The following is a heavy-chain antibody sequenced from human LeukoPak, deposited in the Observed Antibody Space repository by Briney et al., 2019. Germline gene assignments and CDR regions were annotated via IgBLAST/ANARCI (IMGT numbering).Heavy chain of an antibody. Sequence: KSGGSLRLSCAASGFTFSSYSMNWVRQAPGKGLEWVSSISSSSSYIYYADSVKGRFTISRDNAKNSLYLQMNSLRAEDTAVYYCAREGTYYYDSSGYDAFDIRGQGTMVTVSS. CDR1: GFTFSSYS. CDR2: ISSSSSYI. V-gene: IGHV3-21*01. CDR3: AREGTYYYDSSGYDAFDI. J-gene: IGHJ3*02. D-gene: IGHD3-22*01.